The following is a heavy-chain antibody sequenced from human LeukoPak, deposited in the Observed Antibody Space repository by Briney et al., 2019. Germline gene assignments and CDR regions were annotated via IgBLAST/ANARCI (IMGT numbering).Heavy chain of an antibody. CDR3: TSAPGPGY. J-gene: IGHJ4*02. CDR1: GFSVSSNY. V-gene: IGHV3-53*01. Sequence: GGSLRLPCAGSGFSVSSNYMSWVRQAPGKGLEWVSVIYSGGNTFYADSVKGRFTISRDKSKNTLYLQMNSLRVEDTAVYYCTSAPGPGYWGQGTLVTVSS. CDR2: IYSGGNT.